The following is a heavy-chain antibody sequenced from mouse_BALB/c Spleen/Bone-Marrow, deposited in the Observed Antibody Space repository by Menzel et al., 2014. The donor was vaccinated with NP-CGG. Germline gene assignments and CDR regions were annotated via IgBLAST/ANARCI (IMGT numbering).Heavy chain of an antibody. D-gene: IGHD1-1*01. CDR3: ARSGSSSGYFDY. CDR2: ISNGSSTI. V-gene: IGHV5-17*02. CDR1: GFTFSSFA. J-gene: IGHJ2*01. Sequence: EVKLVESGGGLVQPGGSRKLSCAASGFTFSSFAMHWVRQAPEKGLEWVAYISNGSSTIYYADTVMGRFTISRDNPKNTLFLQMTSLRSEDTAMYYCARSGSSSGYFDYWGQGATLTVSS.